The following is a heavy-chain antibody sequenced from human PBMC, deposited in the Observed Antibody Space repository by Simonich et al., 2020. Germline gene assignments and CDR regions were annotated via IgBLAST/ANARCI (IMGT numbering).Heavy chain of an antibody. Sequence: QVQLVQSGAEVKKPGASVKVSCKASGYTFTGYYMHWVRQAPGQGREWMGWINPTSGGKNYAQKFQGRGTMTRETSISTAYMELSRLRSDDTAVYYCARVSGGTAMVTSTFDIWGQGTMVTVSS. CDR1: GYTFTGYY. CDR2: INPTSGGK. J-gene: IGHJ3*02. CDR3: ARVSGGTAMVTSTFDI. V-gene: IGHV1-2*02. D-gene: IGHD5-18*01.